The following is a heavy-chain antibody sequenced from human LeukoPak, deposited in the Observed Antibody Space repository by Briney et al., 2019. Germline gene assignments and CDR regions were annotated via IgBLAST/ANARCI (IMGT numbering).Heavy chain of an antibody. CDR2: ISSDGTYT. CDR3: ARGGFTGTSCPYFDY. D-gene: IGHD2-2*01. CDR1: GFTFSSHL. V-gene: IGHV3-74*01. J-gene: IGHJ4*02. Sequence: PGGSLRLSCAASGFTFSSHLMHWVRQAPGKGLVWVSRISSDGTYTDYADSVRGRFTISRDNAKNTLYLQMNTLRAEDTAIYFCARGGFTGTSCPYFDYWGQGTLVTVSS.